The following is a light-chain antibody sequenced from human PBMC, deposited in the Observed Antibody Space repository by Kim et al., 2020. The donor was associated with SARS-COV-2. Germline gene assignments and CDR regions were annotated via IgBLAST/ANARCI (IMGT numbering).Light chain of an antibody. V-gene: IGKV1-17*03. J-gene: IGKJ2*01. CDR2: AAS. CDR3: LQHKSSPYT. CDR1: QGISSF. Sequence: DIQMTQSPSAMSASVGDRVTITCRASQGISSFLAWFQQKPGEVPRRLIYAASSLQSGVPSRFSGSGSGTEFTLTISSLQPEDFATYYCLQHKSSPYTFGQGTKLEI.